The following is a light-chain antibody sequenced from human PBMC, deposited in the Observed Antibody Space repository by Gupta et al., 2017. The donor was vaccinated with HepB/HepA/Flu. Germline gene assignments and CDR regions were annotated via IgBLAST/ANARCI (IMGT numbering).Light chain of an antibody. CDR2: QVS. CDR3: VQGTHWPT. Sequence: DVVLTQSPLSLPVTLGQPASISCRSSQSLVFSDGNTFLHWFQQRPGQSPRRLLYQVSKRDSGVPERFSGSGSGTDLTLRISRVEAEDVAIYYCVQGTHWPTFGGGTKVEIK. CDR1: QSLVFSDGNTF. V-gene: IGKV2-30*01. J-gene: IGKJ4*01.